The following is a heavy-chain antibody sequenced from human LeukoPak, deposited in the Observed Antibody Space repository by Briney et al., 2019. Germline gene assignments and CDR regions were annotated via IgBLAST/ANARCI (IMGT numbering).Heavy chain of an antibody. CDR2: IHSDQST. CDR1: GRSLSSGSTY. CDR3: ARHLRSWDGSGWSGLWDD. J-gene: IGHJ4*02. Sequence: KPSETLSLPCTVSGRSLSSGSTYWAWIPPPPGKGLDWFGTIHSDQSTYYPPSLKNRVSISVDTPKHQLALTLSSVTHADRAVYYCARHLRSWDGSGWSGLWDDWGQGTLLTVSS. V-gene: IGHV4-39*01. D-gene: IGHD6-19*01.